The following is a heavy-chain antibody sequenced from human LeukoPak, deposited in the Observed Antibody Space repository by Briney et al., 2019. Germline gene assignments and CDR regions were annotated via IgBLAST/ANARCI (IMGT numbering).Heavy chain of an antibody. V-gene: IGHV3-48*01. Sequence: GGSLRLSCAASGFTFSSSWMTWVRQAPGKGLEWVSYISSSSTTIHYADSVKGRFTISRDNAKNSVYLQMNSLRAEDTAVYYCARDRLHYGEYEKTFDYWGQGTLVSVSS. CDR3: ARDRLHYGEYEKTFDY. J-gene: IGHJ4*02. D-gene: IGHD4-17*01. CDR2: ISSSSTTI. CDR1: GFTFSSSW.